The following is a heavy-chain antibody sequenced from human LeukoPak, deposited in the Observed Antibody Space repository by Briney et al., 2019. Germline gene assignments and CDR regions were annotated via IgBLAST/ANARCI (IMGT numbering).Heavy chain of an antibody. CDR2: ISYDGSNK. V-gene: IGHV3-30*01. J-gene: IGHJ4*02. CDR3: ARDRPTGSITMVRGVRALDY. CDR1: GFTFSSYA. Sequence: GRSLRLSCAASGFTFSSYAMHWIRQAPGKGLEWVAVISYDGSNKYYADSVKGRFTISRDNSKNTLYLQMNSLRPEDTAVYYCARDRPTGSITMVRGVRALDYWGQGTLVTVSS. D-gene: IGHD3-10*01.